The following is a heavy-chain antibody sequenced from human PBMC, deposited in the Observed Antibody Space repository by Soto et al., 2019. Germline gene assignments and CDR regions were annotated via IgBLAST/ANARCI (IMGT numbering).Heavy chain of an antibody. CDR3: ARAPTSITIFGVVITDYYYYGMDV. D-gene: IGHD3-3*01. Sequence: SVKVSCKASGGTFSSYAISWVRQAPGQGLEWMGGIIPIFGTANYAQKFQGRVTITADESTSTAYMELSSLRSEDTAVYYCARAPTSITIFGVVITDYYYYGMDVWGQGTTVTVSS. CDR1: GGTFSSYA. J-gene: IGHJ6*02. V-gene: IGHV1-69*13. CDR2: IIPIFGTA.